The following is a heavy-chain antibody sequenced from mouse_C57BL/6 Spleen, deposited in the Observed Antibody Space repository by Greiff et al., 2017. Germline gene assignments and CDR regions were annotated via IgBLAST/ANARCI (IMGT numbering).Heavy chain of an antibody. D-gene: IGHD1-1*01. CDR3: TRSPDYYGSSYSWFAY. V-gene: IGHV1-15*01. Sequence: VQLQQSGAELVRPGASVTLSCKASGYTFTDYEMHWVKQTPVHGLAWIGAIDPETGGTAYNQKFKGKAILTADKSSSTAYMELRSLTSEDSAVYYCTRSPDYYGSSYSWFAYWGQGTLVTVSA. CDR1: GYTFTDYE. J-gene: IGHJ3*01. CDR2: IDPETGGT.